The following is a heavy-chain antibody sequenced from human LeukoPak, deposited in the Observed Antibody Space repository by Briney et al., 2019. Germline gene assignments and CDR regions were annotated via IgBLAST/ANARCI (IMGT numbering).Heavy chain of an antibody. CDR1: GGSISSYY. CDR2: IYYSGST. V-gene: IGHV4-59*08. Sequence: SETLSLTCTVSGGSISSYYWSWIRQPPGKGLEWIGYIYYSGSTYYNPSLKSRVTISVDTSKNQFSLKLSSVTAADTAVYYCARHRWGIAARPDYFDYWGQGTLVTVSS. J-gene: IGHJ4*02. CDR3: ARHRWGIAARPDYFDY. D-gene: IGHD6-6*01.